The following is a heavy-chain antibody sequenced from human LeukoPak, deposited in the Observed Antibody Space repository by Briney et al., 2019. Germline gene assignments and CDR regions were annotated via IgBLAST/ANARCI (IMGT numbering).Heavy chain of an antibody. Sequence: PGGSLRLSCAASGFTFSSYSMNWVRQAPGKGLEWVSSISSSSSYIYYADSVKGRFTISRDNAKNSLYLQMNSLRAEDTAVYYCARAPEYYYDSSGYYEFDYWGQGILVTVSS. CDR2: ISSSSSYI. CDR1: GFTFSSYS. D-gene: IGHD3-22*01. V-gene: IGHV3-21*01. J-gene: IGHJ4*02. CDR3: ARAPEYYYDSSGYYEFDY.